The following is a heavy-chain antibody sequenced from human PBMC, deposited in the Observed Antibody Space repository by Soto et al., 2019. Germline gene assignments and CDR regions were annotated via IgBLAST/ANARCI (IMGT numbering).Heavy chain of an antibody. Sequence: QVQLVQSGAEVKKPGSSVKVSCKASGGTFSSYAISWVRQAPGQGLEWMGGIIPIFGTANYAQKFQGRVTITADESSSTAYMELSSLRSEDTAVYYCARGLEQQLVRGNWFDPWGQGTLVTVSS. V-gene: IGHV1-69*01. D-gene: IGHD6-13*01. CDR3: ARGLEQQLVRGNWFDP. CDR2: IIPIFGTA. J-gene: IGHJ5*02. CDR1: GGTFSSYA.